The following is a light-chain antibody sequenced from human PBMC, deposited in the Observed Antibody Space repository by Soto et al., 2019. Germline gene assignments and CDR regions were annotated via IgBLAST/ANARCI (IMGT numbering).Light chain of an antibody. CDR1: QSVSSSY. Sequence: EIVLTQSPATLSLSPGERATLSCRASQSVSSSYLAWYQQRPGQAPRLLIFGASYRATGIPDRFSGSGSGTDFPLNIRRLEPEDFAVYYWQHYSSSPPEFTFGPGTKVDSK. J-gene: IGKJ3*01. V-gene: IGKV3-20*01. CDR3: QHYSSSPPEFT. CDR2: GAS.